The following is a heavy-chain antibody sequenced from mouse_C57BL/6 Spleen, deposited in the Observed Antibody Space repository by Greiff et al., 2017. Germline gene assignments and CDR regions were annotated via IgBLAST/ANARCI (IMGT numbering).Heavy chain of an antibody. J-gene: IGHJ3*01. CDR2: ISYDGSN. CDR1: GYSITSGYY. V-gene: IGHV3-6*01. Sequence: EVQLVESGPGLVKPSQSLSLTCSVTGYSITSGYYWNWIRQFPGNKLEWMGYISYDGSNNYNPSLKNRISITRDTSKNQFFLKLNSVTTEDTATYYCARGEREFAYWGQGTLVTVSA. CDR3: ARGEREFAY.